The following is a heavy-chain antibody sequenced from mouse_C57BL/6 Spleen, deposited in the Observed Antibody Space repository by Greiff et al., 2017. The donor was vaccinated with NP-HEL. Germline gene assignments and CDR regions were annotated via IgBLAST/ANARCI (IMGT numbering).Heavy chain of an antibody. D-gene: IGHD1-1*01. V-gene: IGHV5-17*01. CDR3: AANYYGSVDY. CDR1: GFTFSDYG. Sequence: EVQLVESGGGLVKPGGSLKLSCAASGFTFSDYGMHWVRQAPEKGLEWVAYISSGSSTIYYADTVKGRFTISRDNAKNTLFLQMNSLRSEDTAMYYCAANYYGSVDYWGQGTTLTVSS. J-gene: IGHJ2*01. CDR2: ISSGSSTI.